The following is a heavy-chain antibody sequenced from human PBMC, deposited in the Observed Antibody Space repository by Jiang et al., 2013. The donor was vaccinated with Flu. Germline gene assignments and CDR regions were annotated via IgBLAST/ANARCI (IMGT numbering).Heavy chain of an antibody. Sequence: GAEVKKPGASVKVSCKASGYTFISYYMHWVRQAPGQGFEWMGIINPSGGTTSYAQKFQGRVTMTRDTSTSTVYMELGSLRSEDTAVYYCARRSTYFYDLDYWGQGTLVTVSS. CDR1: GYTFISYY. CDR3: ARRSTYFYDLDY. J-gene: IGHJ4*02. D-gene: IGHD3-22*01. CDR2: INPSGGTT. V-gene: IGHV1-46*01.